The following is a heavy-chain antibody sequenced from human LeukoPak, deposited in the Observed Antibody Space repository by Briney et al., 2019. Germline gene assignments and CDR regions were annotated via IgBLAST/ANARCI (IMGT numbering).Heavy chain of an antibody. V-gene: IGHV3-23*01. CDR3: AKRSSLGGAFDY. J-gene: IGHJ4*02. CDR1: GFTFSNYG. CDR2: ITGNGDGT. Sequence: PGGSLRLSCVVSGFTFSNYGMSWVRQAPGKGLEWVSAITGNGDGTYYADSVEGRFTISRDNSKNTLYLHVNTLRVDDTAVYYCAKRSSLGGAFDYWGQGTLVTVSS. D-gene: IGHD3-16*01.